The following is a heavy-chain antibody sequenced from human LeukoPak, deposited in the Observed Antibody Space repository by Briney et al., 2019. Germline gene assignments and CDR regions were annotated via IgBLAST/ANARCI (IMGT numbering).Heavy chain of an antibody. Sequence: SETLSLTCAVYGGSFSGYYWGWIRQPPGKGLEWIGEINHSGSTNYNPSLKSRVTISVDTSKNQFSLKLSSVTAADTAVYYCARDPKGRAFDIWGQGTMVTVSS. V-gene: IGHV4-34*01. CDR3: ARDPKGRAFDI. CDR2: INHSGST. CDR1: GGSFSGYY. J-gene: IGHJ3*02.